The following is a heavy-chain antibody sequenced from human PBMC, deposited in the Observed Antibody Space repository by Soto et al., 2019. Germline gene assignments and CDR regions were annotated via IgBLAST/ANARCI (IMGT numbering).Heavy chain of an antibody. CDR2: IIPILGIA. D-gene: IGHD3-3*01. J-gene: IGHJ4*02. Sequence: QVQLLQSGAELKKPGSSVKVSCKASGGTFSSYTISWVRQAPGQGLEWMGRIIPILGIANYAQKFQGRVTITADKSTSTAYMELSSLRSEDTAVYYCARLSPIFGFDYWGQGTLVTVSS. V-gene: IGHV1-69*02. CDR1: GGTFSSYT. CDR3: ARLSPIFGFDY.